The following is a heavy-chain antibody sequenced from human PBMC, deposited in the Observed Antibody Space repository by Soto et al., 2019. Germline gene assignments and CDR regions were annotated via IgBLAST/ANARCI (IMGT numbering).Heavy chain of an antibody. J-gene: IGHJ4*02. D-gene: IGHD3-10*01. V-gene: IGHV4-59*01. Sequence: PSETLSLTCTVSGGSISSYYWSWIRQPPGKGLEWIGYIYYTGNTNYNLSLKSRVTISVDTYKNQFPLKLTSLTAEDTAVYYCARDDHIREYYFDYWGPGTLVTVRS. CDR1: GGSISSYY. CDR2: IYYTGNT. CDR3: ARDDHIREYYFDY.